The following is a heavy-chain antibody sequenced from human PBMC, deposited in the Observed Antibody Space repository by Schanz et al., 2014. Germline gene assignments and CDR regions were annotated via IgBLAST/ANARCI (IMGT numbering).Heavy chain of an antibody. CDR2: INPNSGGT. Sequence: QVQLVQSGAEVKKPGASVKVSCKASGYTFTRSGISWVRQAPGVGPEWMGRINPNSGGTNYAQKFQGRVTMTRDTSISTAYMELSRLRSDDTAVYYCARAGQDFEYSSLSPIWYFDLWGRGTLVTVSS. J-gene: IGHJ2*01. CDR3: ARAGQDFEYSSLSPIWYFDL. D-gene: IGHD6-6*01. CDR1: GYTFTRSG. V-gene: IGHV1-2*06.